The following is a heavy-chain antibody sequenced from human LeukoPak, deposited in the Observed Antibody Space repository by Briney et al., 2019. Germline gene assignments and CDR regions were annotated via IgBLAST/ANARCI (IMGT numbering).Heavy chain of an antibody. J-gene: IGHJ5*02. CDR1: GGSFSGYY. CDR2: INHSGST. Sequence: SETLSLTCAVYGGSFSGYYWSWIRQPPGKGLEWIGEINHSGSTNYNPSLKSRVTISVDTSKNQFSLKLSSVTAADTAVYYCARVLHYYGSGRNWFDPWGQGTLVTVSS. V-gene: IGHV4-34*01. CDR3: ARVLHYYGSGRNWFDP. D-gene: IGHD3-10*01.